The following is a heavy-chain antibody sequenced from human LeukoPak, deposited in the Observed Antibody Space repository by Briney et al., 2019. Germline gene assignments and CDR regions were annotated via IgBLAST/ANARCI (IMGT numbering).Heavy chain of an antibody. D-gene: IGHD5-18*01. CDR3: ARSGYSYGYYTNWFDP. Sequence: SETLSLTCTVSGGSISSGSYYWSWIRQPAGKGLEWIGRSYTSGSTNYNPSLKSRVTISVDTSKNQFPMQLSSVTAADTAVYYCARSGYSYGYYTNWFDPWGQGTLVTVSS. V-gene: IGHV4-61*02. J-gene: IGHJ5*02. CDR2: SYTSGST. CDR1: GGSISSGSYY.